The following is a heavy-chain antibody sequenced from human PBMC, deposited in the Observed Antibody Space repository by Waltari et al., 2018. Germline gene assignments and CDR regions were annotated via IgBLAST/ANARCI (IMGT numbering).Heavy chain of an antibody. V-gene: IGHV1-69*04. CDR1: AATLRNFV. D-gene: IGHD2-15*01. CDR2: IDPIPGTA. CDR3: ARILMVVGDSSGMDA. J-gene: IGHJ6*02. Sequence: QVPLARSGAESQKPGSWVKISCTASAATLRNFVHVWVRQVVGHGLEWVGKIDPIPGTAKYSQTFQGRVTLSADTSTNTAYMELNSLTSEDTAVYYCARILMVVGDSSGMDAWGQGTAVTVAS.